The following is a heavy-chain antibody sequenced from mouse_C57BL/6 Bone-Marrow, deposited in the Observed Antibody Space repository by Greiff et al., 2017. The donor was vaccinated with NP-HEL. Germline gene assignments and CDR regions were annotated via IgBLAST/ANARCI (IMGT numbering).Heavy chain of an antibody. CDR2: IHPNSGST. V-gene: IGHV1-64*01. CDR1: GYTFTSYW. Sequence: QVQLQQPGAELVKPGASVKLSCKASGYTFTSYWMHWVKQRPGQGLEWIGMIHPNSGSTNYNEKFKSKATLTVDKSSSTAYMQLSSLTSEDSAVYYCARGGYGNYPPYYYAMDYWGQGTSVTVSS. D-gene: IGHD2-10*02. CDR3: ARGGYGNYPPYYYAMDY. J-gene: IGHJ4*01.